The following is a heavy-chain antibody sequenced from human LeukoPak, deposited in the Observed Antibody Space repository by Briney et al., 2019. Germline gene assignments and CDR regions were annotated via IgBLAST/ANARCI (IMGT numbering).Heavy chain of an antibody. D-gene: IGHD3-3*01. CDR2: ISGSGGST. J-gene: IGHJ4*02. Sequence: PGGSLRLSCAASGFTFTSYAMSWVRQAPGKGLEWVSAISGSGGSTYYADSVKGRFTISRDNSKNTLYLQMNSLRAEDTAVYYCAKDLITMFGVGPGLAFDYWGQGTLVTVSS. CDR3: AKDLITMFGVGPGLAFDY. CDR1: GFTFTSYA. V-gene: IGHV3-23*01.